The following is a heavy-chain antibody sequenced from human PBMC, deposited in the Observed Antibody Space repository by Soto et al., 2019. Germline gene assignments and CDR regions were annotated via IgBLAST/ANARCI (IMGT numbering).Heavy chain of an antibody. V-gene: IGHV3-48*02. J-gene: IGHJ4*02. CDR2: ISSSTTI. CDR1: GFTFSSYG. Sequence: GGSLRLSCAASGFTFSSYGMNWVRQAPGKGLEWVSYISSSTTIYYADSVKGRFTISRDNAKNSLYLQMNSLRDEDTAVYYCARSLVRNARFHYWGQGTLVTVSS. D-gene: IGHD1-1*01. CDR3: ARSLVRNARFHY.